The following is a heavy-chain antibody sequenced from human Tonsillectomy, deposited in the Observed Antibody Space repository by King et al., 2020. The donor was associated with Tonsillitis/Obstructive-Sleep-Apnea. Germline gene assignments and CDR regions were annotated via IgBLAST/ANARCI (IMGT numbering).Heavy chain of an antibody. V-gene: IGHV4-59*01. D-gene: IGHD2-8*01. CDR2: IYYSGST. CDR3: ARDMVLEAGGDAFDI. CDR1: GGSISSYY. Sequence: QVQLQESGPGLVKPSETLSLTCTVSGGSISSYYWSWIRQPPGKGLEWIGYIYYSGSTNHNPSLKSRVTISVDTSKNQCSLKLSSVTAADTAVYYCARDMVLEAGGDAFDIWGQGTMVTVSS. J-gene: IGHJ3*02.